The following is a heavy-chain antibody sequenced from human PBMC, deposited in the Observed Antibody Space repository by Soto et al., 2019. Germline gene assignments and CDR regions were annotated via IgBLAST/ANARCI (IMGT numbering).Heavy chain of an antibody. CDR3: ARDIALAY. CDR2: INHSGST. Sequence: TLSLTCAVYGGSFSGYYWSWIRQPPGKGLEWIGEINHSGSTNYNPSLKSRVTISVDTSKNQFSLKLSSVTAADTAVYYCARDIALAYWGQGTLVTVSS. J-gene: IGHJ4*02. V-gene: IGHV4-34*01. CDR1: GGSFSGYY. D-gene: IGHD2-15*01.